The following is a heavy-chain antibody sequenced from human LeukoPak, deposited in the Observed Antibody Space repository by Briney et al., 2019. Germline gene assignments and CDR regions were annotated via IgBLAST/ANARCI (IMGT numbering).Heavy chain of an antibody. CDR2: IYTSGST. V-gene: IGHV4-39*07. CDR3: ARNFLEYYSSSWYAGYYYYMDV. Sequence: SETLSLTCTVSGGSISSSSYYWGWIRQPPGKGLEWIGRIYTSGSTNYNPSLKSRVTMSVDTSKNQFSLKLSSVTAADTAVYYCARNFLEYYSSSWYAGYYYYMDVWGKGTTVTISS. CDR1: GGSISSSSYY. D-gene: IGHD6-13*01. J-gene: IGHJ6*03.